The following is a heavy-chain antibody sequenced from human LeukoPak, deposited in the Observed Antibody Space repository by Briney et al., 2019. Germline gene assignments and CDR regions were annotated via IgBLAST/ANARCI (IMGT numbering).Heavy chain of an antibody. Sequence: GRSLRLSCIVSGFIFSNYAMSWVRQAPGKGLEWVSIITGSGGDSYYADSVKGRFTLSRDNSKNTLYLQMNSLRAEDTALYFCAKKSLWSGPFDYWGQGTLVTVFS. J-gene: IGHJ4*02. CDR2: ITGSGGDS. D-gene: IGHD3-3*01. CDR1: GFIFSNYA. V-gene: IGHV3-23*01. CDR3: AKKSLWSGPFDY.